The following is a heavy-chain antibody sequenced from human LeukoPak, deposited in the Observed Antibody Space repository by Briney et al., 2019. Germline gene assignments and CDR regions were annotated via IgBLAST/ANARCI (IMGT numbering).Heavy chain of an antibody. J-gene: IGHJ4*02. CDR1: GGPISSYY. CDR3: AGGLFMTSPSDY. D-gene: IGHD3-16*01. CDR2: IYYTGST. Sequence: PSETLSLTCTVSGGPISSYYWSWIRQSPGKGLEWIGYIYYTGSTKYNPSLKSRVTVSVDTSKNQFSLELSSVTAADTAVYYCAGGLFMTSPSDYWGQGTLVTVSS. V-gene: IGHV4-59*01.